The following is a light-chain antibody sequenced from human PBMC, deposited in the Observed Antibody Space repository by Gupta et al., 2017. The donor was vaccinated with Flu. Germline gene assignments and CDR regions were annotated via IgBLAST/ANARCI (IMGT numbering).Light chain of an antibody. CDR1: QSISSY. CDR2: AAS. V-gene: IGKV1-39*01. CDR3: QQSYSTPWT. J-gene: IGKJ1*01. Sequence: PLSLSASVGDRVTITCRASQSISSYLSWYQQTPGKAPKLLIYAASSLQSGVPSRFSGSGSGTDFTLTISSLQPEDFATYYCQQSYSTPWTFGQGTKVEIE.